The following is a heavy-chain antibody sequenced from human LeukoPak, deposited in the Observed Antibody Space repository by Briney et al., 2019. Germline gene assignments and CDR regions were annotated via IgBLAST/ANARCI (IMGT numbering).Heavy chain of an antibody. CDR3: AREGEDYYYGMDV. Sequence: PGGSLRLSCAASGFTFSSYSMNWVRQAPGKGLEWVSSISSSSSYIYYADSVKGRFTTSRDNAKNSLYLQMNSLRAEDTAVYYCAREGEDYYYGMDVWGQGTTVTVSS. D-gene: IGHD2-21*01. CDR1: GFTFSSYS. CDR2: ISSSSSYI. J-gene: IGHJ6*02. V-gene: IGHV3-21*01.